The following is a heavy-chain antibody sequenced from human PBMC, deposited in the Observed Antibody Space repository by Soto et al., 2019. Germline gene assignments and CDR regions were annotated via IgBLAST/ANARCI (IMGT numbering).Heavy chain of an antibody. V-gene: IGHV3-23*01. CDR3: AKYMVQSATRVFDY. Sequence: EVHLLESGGHLVQPGDSLTLSCAASGFTFSDYAMTWVRQAPGKGLERVSVIGGRGDGIQYADSVKGRFTVSRDTSRDTLFLRMKSLRAEDTATYFCAKYMVQSATRVFDYWGQGALVSVSS. D-gene: IGHD2-8*01. J-gene: IGHJ4*02. CDR1: GFTFSDYA. CDR2: IGGRGDGI.